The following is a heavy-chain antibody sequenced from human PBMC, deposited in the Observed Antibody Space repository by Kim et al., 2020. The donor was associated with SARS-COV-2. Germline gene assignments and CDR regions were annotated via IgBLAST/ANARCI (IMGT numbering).Heavy chain of an antibody. CDR1: GFTFSDYF. Sequence: GGSLRLSCAASGFTFSDYFMTWIRQAPGKGLEWLSYISSTSTYTNYADSVKGRFTISRDNAKNSLYLQMNSLRAEDTAVYYCARDTTTAAADNYYYYGMDVWGQGPTVTVSS. CDR2: ISSTSTYT. D-gene: IGHD6-13*01. J-gene: IGHJ6*02. V-gene: IGHV3-11*06. CDR3: ARDTTTAAADNYYYYGMDV.